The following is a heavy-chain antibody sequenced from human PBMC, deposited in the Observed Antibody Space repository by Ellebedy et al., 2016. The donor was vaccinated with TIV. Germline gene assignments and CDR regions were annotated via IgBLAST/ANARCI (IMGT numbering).Heavy chain of an antibody. J-gene: IGHJ5*02. CDR2: LWHDGSKK. V-gene: IGHV3-33*01. D-gene: IGHD3-3*01. CDR3: ARDWSGYFDP. CDR1: GFTFSRDG. Sequence: GESLKISCAASGFTFSRDGMHWVRQAPGKGLEWVAVLWHDGSKKYYADSVKGRFTISRDNSKNTLYLQMNSLRAEDTAVYYCARDWSGYFDPWGQGTLVTVSS.